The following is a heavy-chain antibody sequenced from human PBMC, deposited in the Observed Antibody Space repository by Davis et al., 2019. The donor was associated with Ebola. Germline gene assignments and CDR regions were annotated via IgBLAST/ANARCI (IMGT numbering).Heavy chain of an antibody. V-gene: IGHV1-18*01. CDR1: GYTYTSYG. CDR2: ISSYNGNT. D-gene: IGHD2-21*01. Sequence: ASVKVSCKATGYTYTSYGISWVRQSPGHGLEWMGWISSYNGNTNYAQKLQGRVTMTTDTSTSTAYMELRSLRSADTAVCYCARTRSDWLDYWGQGTLVTVSS. J-gene: IGHJ4*02. CDR3: ARTRSDWLDY.